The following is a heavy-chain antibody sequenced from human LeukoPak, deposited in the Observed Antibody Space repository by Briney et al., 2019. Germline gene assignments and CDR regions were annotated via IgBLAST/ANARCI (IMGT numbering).Heavy chain of an antibody. V-gene: IGHV3-74*01. CDR1: GFTFSSYA. J-gene: IGHJ3*02. CDR3: ARAPPSSGYSYHFDI. Sequence: PGGSLRLSCAASGFTFSSYAMSWVRHAPGKGLVWVSRIYIDGTGTFYADSVKGRFTISRDNAKNTLYLQMNSLRVEDTAVYYCARAPPSSGYSYHFDIWGQGTMVTVSS. D-gene: IGHD5-18*01. CDR2: IYIDGTGT.